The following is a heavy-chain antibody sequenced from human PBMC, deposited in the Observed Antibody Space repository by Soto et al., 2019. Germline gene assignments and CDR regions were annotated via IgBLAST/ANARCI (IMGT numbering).Heavy chain of an antibody. V-gene: IGHV3-30*13. CDR3: VSDRGYGHASVPYS. CDR1: GFAFSSYG. Sequence: QAPLVESGGGVVQPGRSLRLSCAASGFAFSSYGMHWVRQAPGTGLEWVAVISYDGSLQHYADSVKGRFTISRDNSKNRVLLQSSSRRAEDTAVYYCVSDRGYGHASVPYSWGQGTLVSVSS. D-gene: IGHD5-18*01. CDR2: ISYDGSLQ. J-gene: IGHJ4*02.